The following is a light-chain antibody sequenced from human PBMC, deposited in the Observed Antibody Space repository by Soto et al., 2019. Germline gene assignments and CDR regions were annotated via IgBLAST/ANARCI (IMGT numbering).Light chain of an antibody. Sequence: QSALTQPASVSRSPGQSITISCTGTSSDIGVYDYVSWYQQHPGKAPKLIIYEVTNRPSGLSNRFSGSKSDNTASLTISGLQAEDEADYYCVSHISVAYRSIYVFGTGTKLTVL. CDR3: VSHISVAYRSIYV. V-gene: IGLV2-14*01. CDR2: EVT. J-gene: IGLJ1*01. CDR1: SSDIGVYDY.